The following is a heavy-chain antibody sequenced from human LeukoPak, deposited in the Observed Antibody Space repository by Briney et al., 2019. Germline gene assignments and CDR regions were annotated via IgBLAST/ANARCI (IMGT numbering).Heavy chain of an antibody. J-gene: IGHJ4*02. CDR1: GFTFSSYG. V-gene: IGHV3-30*02. Sequence: GGSLRLSCAASGFTFSSYGMHWVRQAPGKGLEWVAFIRYDGSNKYYADSVKGRFTISRDNSKNTLYLQMNSLRAEDTAVYYCAMSPTPSFRSPPDYWGQGTLVTVSS. D-gene: IGHD3-3*02. CDR3: AMSPTPSFRSPPDY. CDR2: IRYDGSNK.